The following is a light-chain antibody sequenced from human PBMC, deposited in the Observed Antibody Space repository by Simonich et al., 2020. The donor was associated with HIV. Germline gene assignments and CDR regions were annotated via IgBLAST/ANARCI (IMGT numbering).Light chain of an antibody. CDR3: QQYYTTPPT. Sequence: DILMTQSPDSLAVSLGERATINCKSSRNSLYNSSHKNYLAWYQQKPGQPPNLLIYWASTRESGVPDRFSASGSGTDFPHTISSLQAEDVAVYYCQQYYTTPPTFGQGTKVEIK. J-gene: IGKJ1*01. V-gene: IGKV4-1*01. CDR1: RNSLYNSSHKNY. CDR2: WAS.